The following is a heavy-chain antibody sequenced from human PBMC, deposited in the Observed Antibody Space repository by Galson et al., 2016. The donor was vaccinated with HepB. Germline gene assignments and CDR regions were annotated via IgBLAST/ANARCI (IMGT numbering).Heavy chain of an antibody. CDR1: GYTFSTYW. CDR3: ARLAGRQLYYFGGMDV. V-gene: IGHV5-51*01. D-gene: IGHD5-24*01. Sequence: QSGAEVKEPGESLQIFCKASGYTFSTYWLAWMRQMPGKGLECMGIIDPRDSDTRYRPPFEGHVTFSADETTNTAYLQWDSLKASDSAIYYCARLAGRQLYYFGGMDVWGQGTTVTVS. J-gene: IGHJ6*02. CDR2: IDPRDSDT.